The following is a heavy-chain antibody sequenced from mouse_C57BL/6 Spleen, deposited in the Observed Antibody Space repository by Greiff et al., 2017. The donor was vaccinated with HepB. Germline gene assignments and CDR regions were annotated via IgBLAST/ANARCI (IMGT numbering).Heavy chain of an antibody. Sequence: EVQLQQSGAELVRPGASVKLSCTASGFNIKDDYMHWVKQRPEQGLEWIGWIDPENGDTEYASKFQGKATITADTSSNTAYLQLSSLTSEDTAVYYCTTHFTTGEAYWGQGTLVTVSA. D-gene: IGHD1-1*01. CDR2: IDPENGDT. CDR3: TTHFTTGEAY. V-gene: IGHV14-4*01. J-gene: IGHJ3*01. CDR1: GFNIKDDY.